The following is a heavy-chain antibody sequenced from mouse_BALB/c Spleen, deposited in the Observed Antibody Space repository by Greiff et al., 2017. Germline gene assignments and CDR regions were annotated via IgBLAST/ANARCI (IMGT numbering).Heavy chain of an antibody. CDR3: ARASAMDY. CDR2: ISYSGST. CDR1: GYSITSDYA. V-gene: IGHV3-2*02. Sequence: EVKLQESGPGLVKPSQSLSLTCTVTGYSITSDYAWNWIRQFPGNKLEWMGYISYSGSTSYNPSLKSRISITRDTSKNQFFLQLNSVTTEDTATYYCARASAMDYWGQGTSGTVSS. J-gene: IGHJ4*01.